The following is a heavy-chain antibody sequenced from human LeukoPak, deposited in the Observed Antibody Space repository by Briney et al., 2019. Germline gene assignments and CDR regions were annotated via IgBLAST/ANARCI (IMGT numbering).Heavy chain of an antibody. V-gene: IGHV1-2*04. D-gene: IGHD4-11*01. CDR3: ARGTTVTPRTLDYYYGMDV. CDR1: GYTFTGYY. J-gene: IGHJ6*04. CDR2: INPNSGGT. Sequence: GASVKVSCKASGYTFTGYYMHWVRQAPGQGLEWMGWINPNSGGTNYAQKFQGWVTMTRDTSISTAYMELSRLRSDDTAVYYCARGTTVTPRTLDYYYGMDVWGKGTTVTVSS.